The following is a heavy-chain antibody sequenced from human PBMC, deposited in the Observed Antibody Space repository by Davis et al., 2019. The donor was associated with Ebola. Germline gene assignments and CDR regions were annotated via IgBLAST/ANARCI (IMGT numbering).Heavy chain of an antibody. Sequence: MPSETLSLTCVVSGDSISSGGYSWSWIRQPPGKGLEWIGYIYDSGSTYFNPSLKSRVTISVDTSKNQFSLKLSSVTAADTAVYYCAGGVLVPAAIGWYWFDPWGQGTLVTVSS. J-gene: IGHJ5*02. D-gene: IGHD2-2*02. CDR3: AGGVLVPAAIGWYWFDP. CDR1: GDSISSGGYS. CDR2: IYDSGST. V-gene: IGHV4-30-4*07.